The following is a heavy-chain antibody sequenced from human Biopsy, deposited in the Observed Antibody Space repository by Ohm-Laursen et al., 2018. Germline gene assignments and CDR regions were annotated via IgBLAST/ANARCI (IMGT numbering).Heavy chain of an antibody. CDR1: GDSISSYF. D-gene: IGHD3-22*01. J-gene: IGHJ2*01. Sequence: GTLSLTCTVSGDSISSYFWSWIRQPPGKGLEWIGYAYYTGSTDYNPSLQSRVTISVDTSKNHFSLRLRSATPADTAMYYCARDRGFYSDRTVPGYFDLWGRGTLVTVSS. CDR2: AYYTGST. V-gene: IGHV4-59*01. CDR3: ARDRGFYSDRTVPGYFDL.